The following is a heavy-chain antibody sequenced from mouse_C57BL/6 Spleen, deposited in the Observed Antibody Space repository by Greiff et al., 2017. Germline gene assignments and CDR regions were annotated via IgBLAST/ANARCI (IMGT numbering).Heavy chain of an antibody. V-gene: IGHV1-9*01. Sequence: QVQLQQSGAELMKPGASVKLSCKATGYTFTGYWIEWVKQRPGHGLEWIGEILPGSGSTNYNEKFKGKATFTAATSSNPAYMQLSSLTTQDSAIYSGAGGDRSGPAGFAYWGQGTLVTVSA. J-gene: IGHJ3*01. CDR3: AGGDRSGPAGFAY. D-gene: IGHD3-2*02. CDR1: GYTFTGYW. CDR2: ILPGSGST.